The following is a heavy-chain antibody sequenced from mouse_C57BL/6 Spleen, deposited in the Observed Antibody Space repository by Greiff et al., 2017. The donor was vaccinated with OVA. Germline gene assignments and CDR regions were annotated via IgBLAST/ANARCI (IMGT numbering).Heavy chain of an antibody. Sequence: QVQLQQPGAELVKPGASVKLSCKASGYTFTSYWMHWVKQRPGQGLEWIGMIHPNSGSTKYNEKFKSKATLTVDKSSSTAYMQLSSLTSEDSAVYYCAREGTGVFAYWGQGTLVTVSA. V-gene: IGHV1-64*01. CDR1: GYTFTSYW. CDR3: AREGTGVFAY. CDR2: IHPNSGST. D-gene: IGHD4-1*01. J-gene: IGHJ3*01.